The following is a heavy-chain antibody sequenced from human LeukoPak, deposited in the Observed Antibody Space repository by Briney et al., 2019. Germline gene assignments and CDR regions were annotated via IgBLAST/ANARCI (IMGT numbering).Heavy chain of an antibody. CDR3: ASGGEQ. V-gene: IGHV3-48*01. J-gene: IGHJ4*02. CDR1: GFTFSSYW. Sequence: PGGSLRLSCAASGFTFSSYWMSWVRQAPGKGLEWVSYISSSSSTIYYADSVKGRFTISRDNAKNSLYLQMNSLRAEDTAVYYCASGGEQWGQGTLVTVSS. D-gene: IGHD1/OR15-1a*01. CDR2: ISSSSSTI.